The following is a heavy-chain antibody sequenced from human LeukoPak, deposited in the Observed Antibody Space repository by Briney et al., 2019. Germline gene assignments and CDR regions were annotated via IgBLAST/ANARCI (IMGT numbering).Heavy chain of an antibody. D-gene: IGHD3-10*01. CDR3: ARDKSYGSGSPLGY. CDR1: GFTFSRYG. J-gene: IGHJ4*02. Sequence: GSSLRLSCGASGFTFSRYGVHWARDARGKGLEGVTVIWYDGSNKYYADSVKGRFTISRDNSKNTLYLQMTSLRAEDTAVYYCARDKSYGSGSPLGYWGQGTLVTVSS. V-gene: IGHV3-33*01. CDR2: IWYDGSNK.